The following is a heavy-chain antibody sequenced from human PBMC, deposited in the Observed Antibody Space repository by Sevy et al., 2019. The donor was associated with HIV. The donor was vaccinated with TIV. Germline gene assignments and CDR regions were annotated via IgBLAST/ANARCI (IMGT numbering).Heavy chain of an antibody. CDR2: ISNSGSTI. CDR1: GFTFSDYY. CDR3: ARAITLTTFPYYGMDV. J-gene: IGHJ6*02. Sequence: GGSLRLSCAASGFTFSDYYMSWIRQAPGKGLEWVSYISNSGSTIYYADSVKGRFTISRDNAKNSRYLQMNSLRAEDTAVYYCARAITLTTFPYYGMDVWGQGTTVTVSS. V-gene: IGHV3-11*01. D-gene: IGHD1-7*01.